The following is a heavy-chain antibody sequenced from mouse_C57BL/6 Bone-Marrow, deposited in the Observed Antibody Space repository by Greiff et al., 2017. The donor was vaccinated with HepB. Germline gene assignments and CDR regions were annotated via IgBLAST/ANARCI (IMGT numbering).Heavy chain of an antibody. CDR2: ISSGGSYT. Sequence: EVQGVESGGDLVKPGGSLKLSCAASGFTFSSYGMSWVRQTPDKRLEWVATISSGGSYTYYPDSVKVRFTISRDNAKNTLYLQMSSLKSEDTAMYYCARSAMDYWGQGTSVTVSS. CDR1: GFTFSSYG. V-gene: IGHV5-6*01. J-gene: IGHJ4*01. CDR3: ARSAMDY.